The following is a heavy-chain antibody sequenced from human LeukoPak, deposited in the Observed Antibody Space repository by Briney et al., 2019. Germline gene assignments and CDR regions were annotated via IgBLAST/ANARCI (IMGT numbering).Heavy chain of an antibody. Sequence: NASETLSLTCTVSGGSISSYYWSCIRQPPGKGLEWIGYIYYSGSTNYNPSLKSRVTITVDTSKNQFSLKLSSVTAADTAVYYCARALGIVGATGAFDIWGQGTMVTVSS. V-gene: IGHV4-59*01. CDR2: IYYSGST. D-gene: IGHD1-26*01. CDR1: GGSISSYY. CDR3: ARALGIVGATGAFDI. J-gene: IGHJ3*02.